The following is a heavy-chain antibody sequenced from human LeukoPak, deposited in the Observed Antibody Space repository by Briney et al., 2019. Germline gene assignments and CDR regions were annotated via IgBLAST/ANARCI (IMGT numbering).Heavy chain of an antibody. V-gene: IGHV4-34*01. CDR3: ARGTMTTVTYYFDY. CDR1: GGSFSGYY. Sequence: SETLSLTCAVYGGSFSGYYWSWIRQPPGKGLEWIGEINHSGSTNYNPSLKSRVTISVDTSKNQFSLKLSSVTAADTAVYYCARGTMTTVTYYFDYWGQGTLFTVSS. J-gene: IGHJ4*02. CDR2: INHSGST. D-gene: IGHD4-17*01.